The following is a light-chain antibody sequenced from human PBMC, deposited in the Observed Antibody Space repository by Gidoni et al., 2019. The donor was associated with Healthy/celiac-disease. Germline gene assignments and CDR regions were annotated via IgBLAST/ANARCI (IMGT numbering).Light chain of an antibody. CDR1: NIGSKS. V-gene: IGLV3-21*04. CDR3: QVWDSSSDCVV. Sequence: SYVLTQPPSVSVAPGKTARITCGGNNIGSKSVHWYQQKPGQAPVLVIYYDSDRPSGIPERFSGSNSGNTATLTISRVEAGDEADYYCQVWDSSSDCVVFDGGTKLTVL. CDR2: YDS. J-gene: IGLJ2*01.